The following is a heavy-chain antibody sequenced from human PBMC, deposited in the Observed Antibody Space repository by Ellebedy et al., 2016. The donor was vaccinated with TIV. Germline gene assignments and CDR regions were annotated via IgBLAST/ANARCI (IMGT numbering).Heavy chain of an antibody. D-gene: IGHD4-17*01. CDR2: ISSSSSTI. V-gene: IGHV3-48*01. CDR3: ARDYGDSLWGLDY. Sequence: GESLKISCAASGFTFSSYSMNWVRQAPGKGLEWLSYISSSSSTIFYADSVKGRFTISRDNSKNTLYLQMNSLRAEDTAVYYCARDYGDSLWGLDYWGQGTLVTVSS. CDR1: GFTFSSYS. J-gene: IGHJ4*02.